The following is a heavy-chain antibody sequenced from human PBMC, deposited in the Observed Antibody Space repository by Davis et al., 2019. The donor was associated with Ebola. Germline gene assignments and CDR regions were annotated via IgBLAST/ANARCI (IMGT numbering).Heavy chain of an antibody. J-gene: IGHJ4*02. V-gene: IGHV3-11*01. CDR1: GFSFSNFY. D-gene: IGHD6-13*01. CDR2: ISSSGDTV. CDR3: ARARPAYSSYWYGAYYFDS. Sequence: PGGSLRLSCAASGFSFSNFYMTWIRQAPGKGLEWVSYISSSGDTVYYADSVKGRFTISRDNTMNSLYLQVSSLRAEDTAVYFCARARPAYSSYWYGAYYFDSWGQGTLVTVSS.